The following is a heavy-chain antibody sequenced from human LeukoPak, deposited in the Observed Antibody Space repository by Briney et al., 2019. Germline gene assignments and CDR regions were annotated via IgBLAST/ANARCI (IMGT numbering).Heavy chain of an antibody. J-gene: IGHJ4*02. V-gene: IGHV4-61*01. D-gene: IGHD3-22*01. Sequence: SETLSLTCTVSGGSVSSSSYYWSWLRQPPGTGLEWIGYLSYSGSTNYNPSLKSRVSISVDTSKNQFSLRLSSVTAADTAVYYCARSPSGYRFDSWGQGTLVTVSS. CDR1: GGSVSSSSYY. CDR3: ARSPSGYRFDS. CDR2: LSYSGST.